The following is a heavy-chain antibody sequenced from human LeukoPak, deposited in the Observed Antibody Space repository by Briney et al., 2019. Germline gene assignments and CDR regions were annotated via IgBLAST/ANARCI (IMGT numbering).Heavy chain of an antibody. CDR1: GGSISSYY. CDR3: AKSPYDFWSGGFDP. J-gene: IGHJ5*02. D-gene: IGHD3-3*01. CDR2: IYYSGTT. Sequence: SETLSLTCTVSGGSISSYYWNWIRQPPGKGLEWLGYIYYSGTTNYNPSLKSRVTISVDTSKNQLSLKLTSVTAADTAVYYCAKSPYDFWSGGFDPWGQGTLVTVSS. V-gene: IGHV4-59*08.